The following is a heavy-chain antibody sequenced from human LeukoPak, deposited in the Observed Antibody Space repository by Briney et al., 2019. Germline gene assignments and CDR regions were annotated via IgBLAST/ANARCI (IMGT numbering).Heavy chain of an antibody. D-gene: IGHD5-18*01. CDR3: ARDGTAMVLAVNWFDP. CDR2: INPNSGGT. V-gene: IGHV1-2*02. J-gene: IGHJ5*02. CDR1: GYTFTGYY. Sequence: ASVKVSCKASGYTFTGYYMHWVRQAPGQGLEWMGWINPNSGGTNYAQKFQGRVTMTRDTSISTAYMELSRLRSDDTAVYYCARDGTAMVLAVNWFDPWGQGTLVTVSS.